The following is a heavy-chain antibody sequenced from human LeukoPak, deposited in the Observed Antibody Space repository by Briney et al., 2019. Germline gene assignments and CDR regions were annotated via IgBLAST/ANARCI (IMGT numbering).Heavy chain of an antibody. Sequence: SGTLSLTCTVSGGSISSYYWSWIRQPAGKRLEWIGRTSSSGSTNHNPSLKSRVTMSVDSSKNQFSLILISVTAADTAVYYCARDLDWNYADYWGQGTLVTVSS. V-gene: IGHV4-4*07. CDR2: TSSSGST. D-gene: IGHD1-7*01. CDR3: ARDLDWNYADY. CDR1: GGSISSYY. J-gene: IGHJ4*02.